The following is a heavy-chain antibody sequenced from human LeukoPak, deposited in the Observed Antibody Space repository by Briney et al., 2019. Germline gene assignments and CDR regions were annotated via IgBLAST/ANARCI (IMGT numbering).Heavy chain of an antibody. CDR1: GGTFSSYA. CDR2: IIPIFGTA. V-gene: IGHV1-69*13. D-gene: IGHD1/OR15-1a*01. J-gene: IGHJ6*02. CDR3: ARGRTDYYYAMDV. Sequence: ASVKVSCKASGGTFSSYAINWVRQAPGQGLEWMGGIIPIFGTANYAQKFQGRVTITADESTSTAYMELSSLRFEDTAVYYCARGRTDYYYAMDVWGQGTTVTVSS.